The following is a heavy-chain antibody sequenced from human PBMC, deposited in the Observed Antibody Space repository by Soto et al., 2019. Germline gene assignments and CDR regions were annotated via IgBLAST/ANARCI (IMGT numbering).Heavy chain of an antibody. Sequence: GGSISSSSYYWGWIRQPPGKGLEWIGYIYYSGSTNYNPSLKSRVTLSVDTSKNQFSLRLTSVTAADTAVYYCARCIAVAGSPFDSWGQGTLVTVSS. J-gene: IGHJ4*02. V-gene: IGHV4-61*05. CDR1: GGSISSSSYY. CDR3: ARCIAVAGSPFDS. CDR2: IYYSGST. D-gene: IGHD6-13*01.